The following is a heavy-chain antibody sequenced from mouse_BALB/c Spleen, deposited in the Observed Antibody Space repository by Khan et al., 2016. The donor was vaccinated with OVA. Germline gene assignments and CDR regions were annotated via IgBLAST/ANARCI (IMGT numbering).Heavy chain of an antibody. J-gene: IGHJ4*01. CDR3: ASELGRYYAMDY. CDR1: GYSITRDYA. Sequence: EVKLEGSGPGLVKPSQSLSLTCTVTGYSITRDYAWNWIRQFPGNKLEWMGYITDSGSTNYNPSLKSRISITRDTSKNKFFLQLNSVTTEDTATYYCASELGRYYAMDYWGQGTSVTVSS. V-gene: IGHV3-2*02. CDR2: ITDSGST. D-gene: IGHD4-1*01.